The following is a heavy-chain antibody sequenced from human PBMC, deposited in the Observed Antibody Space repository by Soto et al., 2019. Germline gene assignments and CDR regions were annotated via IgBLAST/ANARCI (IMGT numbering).Heavy chain of an antibody. J-gene: IGHJ5*02. CDR2: INHSGST. CDR3: ARVSGSWFDP. CDR1: GGSFSGYY. Sequence: QVKLQQWGAGLLKPSETLSLTCAVYGGSFSGYYWSWIRQPPGKGLEWIGEINHSGSTNYNPSLKSRVTISVDTSKNQFSLKLSSVTAADTAVYYCARVSGSWFDPWGQGTLVTVSS. V-gene: IGHV4-34*01. D-gene: IGHD2-15*01.